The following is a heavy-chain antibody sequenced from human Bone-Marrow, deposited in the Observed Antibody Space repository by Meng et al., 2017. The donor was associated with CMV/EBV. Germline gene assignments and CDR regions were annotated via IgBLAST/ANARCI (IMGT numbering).Heavy chain of an antibody. CDR2: IYYSGSP. D-gene: IGHD1-1*01. CDR1: GGSISSYY. J-gene: IGHJ5*02. V-gene: IGHV4-59*01. Sequence: SETLSLTCTVSGGSISSYYWSWIRQPPGKGLEWIGYIYYSGSPNYNPSLKSRVTISVDTSKNQFSLKLSSVTAADTAVYYCARDFPGRAGTTAFALGLAPWGQGTLVTVAS. CDR3: ARDFPGRAGTTAFALGLAP.